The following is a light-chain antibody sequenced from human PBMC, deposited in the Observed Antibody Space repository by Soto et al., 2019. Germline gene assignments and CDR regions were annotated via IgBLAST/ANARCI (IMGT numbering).Light chain of an antibody. CDR1: QSVSSR. J-gene: IGKJ5*01. V-gene: IGKV3D-15*01. CDR3: QQYNKWPPIT. Sequence: EIVMTQSQGTLSLSPGERATLSCRASQSVSSRLAWYQQKPGQAPRLLISGASSRATGIPDRFSGSGSGTEFTLTISSLQSEDFAVYYCQQYNKWPPITFGQGTRLEIK. CDR2: GAS.